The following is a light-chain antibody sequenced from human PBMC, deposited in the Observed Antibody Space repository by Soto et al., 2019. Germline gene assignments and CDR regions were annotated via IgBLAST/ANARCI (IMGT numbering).Light chain of an antibody. J-gene: IGKJ5*01. CDR1: HSVSSS. Sequence: EVVMTQSPATLSVSPGERATLSCRASHSVSSSLAWYQQKPGQAPRLLISGASTRAAGIPARFSGSGSGTEFTLTISSLQSEDFAVYYCQQYNNWPPITFGQGTRLEI. CDR2: GAS. V-gene: IGKV3-15*01. CDR3: QQYNNWPPIT.